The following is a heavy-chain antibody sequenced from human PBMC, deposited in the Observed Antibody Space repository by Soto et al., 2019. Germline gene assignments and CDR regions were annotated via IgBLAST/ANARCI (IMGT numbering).Heavy chain of an antibody. V-gene: IGHV1-69*02. Sequence: QVQLVQSGAEVKEPGSSVKVSCKVSGGTFSSQTINWVRQVPGQGLEWMGSVIPIIGEGKYAQSFLGRVTIPGDRPTSTAKRERRSRGSEDTAVYYWARPAVNDLDADSSAFDIWGQGTMVTVSS. J-gene: IGHJ3*02. D-gene: IGHD1-1*01. CDR2: VIPIIGEG. CDR3: ARPAVNDLDADSSAFDI. CDR1: GGTFSSQT.